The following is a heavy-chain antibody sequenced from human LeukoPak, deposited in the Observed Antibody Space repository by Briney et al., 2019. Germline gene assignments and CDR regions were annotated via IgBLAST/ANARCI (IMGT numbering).Heavy chain of an antibody. J-gene: IGHJ4*02. V-gene: IGHV4-30-2*01. CDR1: GGSISSGGYS. CDR2: IYHSGST. CDR3: ARDGYNLGGFDY. D-gene: IGHD5-24*01. Sequence: SEILSLTCAVSGGSISSGGYSWSRIRQPPGKGLEWIGYIYHSGSTYYNPSLKSRVTISVDRSKNQFSLKLSSVTAADTAVYYCARDGYNLGGFDYWGQGTLVTVSS.